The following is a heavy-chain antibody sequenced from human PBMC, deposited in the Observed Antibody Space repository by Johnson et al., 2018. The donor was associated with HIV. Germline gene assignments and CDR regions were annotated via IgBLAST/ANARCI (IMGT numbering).Heavy chain of an antibody. CDR1: GLSFSNFG. CDR2: ISFDGNLK. CDR3: ASGDDDGF. D-gene: IGHD5-12*01. V-gene: IGHV3-30*03. J-gene: IGHJ3*01. Sequence: QVKLVESGGGVVQPGKSLTLSCVGSGLSFSNFGIHWVRQAPGKGPEWVAVISFDGNLKKYADSVKGRFTIARDNSKNTLYLQMNSLRTEDTAVYYCASGDDDGFWGQGTMVTVSS.